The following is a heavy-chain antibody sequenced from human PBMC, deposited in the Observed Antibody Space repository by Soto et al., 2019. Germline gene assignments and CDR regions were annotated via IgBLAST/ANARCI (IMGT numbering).Heavy chain of an antibody. Sequence: QVQLVQSGAEVKKPGASVKVSCKASGYTFTGYYMHWVRQAPGQGLEWMGWINPNSGGTNYAQKFQGRVTMTRDTSISTAYMELSRLRSDDTAVYYCARRGESSGGWYYFDYWGQGTLVTVSS. D-gene: IGHD6-19*01. CDR1: GYTFTGYY. J-gene: IGHJ4*02. CDR2: INPNSGGT. CDR3: ARRGESSGGWYYFDY. V-gene: IGHV1-2*02.